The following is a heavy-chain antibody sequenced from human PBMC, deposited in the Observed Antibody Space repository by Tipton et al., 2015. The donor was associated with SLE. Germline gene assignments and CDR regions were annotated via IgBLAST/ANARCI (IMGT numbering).Heavy chain of an antibody. CDR1: GFTFSSYA. CDR3: ARARGSGWFPFDY. V-gene: IGHV3-30-3*01. Sequence: SLRLSCAASGFTFSSYAMHWVRQAPGKGLEWVAVISYDGSNKYYADSVKGRFTISRDNSKNTLYLQMNSLRAEDMAVYYCARARGSGWFPFDYWGQGTLVTVSS. CDR2: ISYDGSNK. J-gene: IGHJ4*02. D-gene: IGHD6-19*01.